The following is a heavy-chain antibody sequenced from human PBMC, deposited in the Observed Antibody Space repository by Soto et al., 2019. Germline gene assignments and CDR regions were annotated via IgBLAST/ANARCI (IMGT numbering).Heavy chain of an antibody. J-gene: IGHJ4*02. CDR1: GFTVSSNS. V-gene: IGHV3-66*01. CDR2: IYGDGST. D-gene: IGHD7-27*01. Sequence: EVQLVESGGGLVQPGGSLRLSCAASGFTVSSNSMSWVRQAPGKGLEWVSIIYGDGSTYYADSVKGRFTISRDSSKNTQYLHMNGLRAEDRAVYSCARDGDLNCWGQGTLVTVSS. CDR3: ARDGDLNC.